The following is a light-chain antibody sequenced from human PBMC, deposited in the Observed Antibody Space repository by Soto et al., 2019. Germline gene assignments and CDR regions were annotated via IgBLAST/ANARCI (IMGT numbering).Light chain of an antibody. CDR2: DAS. CDR3: QQRSNWPIT. CDR1: QSVSSY. Sequence: EIVLTQSPATLSLSPGERATLSCRASQSVSSYFAWYQQKPGQAPRLLIYDASNRATGIPARFSGSGSGTDFTLTICSLEPEDFAVYYCQQRSNWPITFGQGTRLEIK. V-gene: IGKV3-11*01. J-gene: IGKJ5*01.